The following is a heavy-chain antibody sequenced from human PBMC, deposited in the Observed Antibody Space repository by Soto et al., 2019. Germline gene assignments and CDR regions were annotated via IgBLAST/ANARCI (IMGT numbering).Heavy chain of an antibody. CDR2: ISYDGSDK. CDR1: GFKYTDFA. Sequence: VLLVESGGSEVQPGRSLRLSCAASGFKYTDFALHWVRQAPGKGLEWVAIISYDGSDKYYADSVKGRFVISRDNPKNTLYLEMNSLRPEDTAVYFCSRRAWDSYYAIDVWGQGTTVTVFS. J-gene: IGHJ6*02. D-gene: IGHD3-22*01. V-gene: IGHV3-30*09. CDR3: SRRAWDSYYAIDV.